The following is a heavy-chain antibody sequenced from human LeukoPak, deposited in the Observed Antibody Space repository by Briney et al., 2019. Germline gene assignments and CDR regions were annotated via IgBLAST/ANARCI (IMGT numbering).Heavy chain of an antibody. J-gene: IGHJ4*03. Sequence: SVKVSCKASGGTFSSYAISWVRQAPGQGLEWMGGIIPIFGTANYAQKFQGRVTITADESTSTAYMELSSLRSEDTAVYYCARTLFDYGDYVVYFDYWGHGTLVTVSS. CDR2: IIPIFGTA. D-gene: IGHD4-17*01. CDR3: ARTLFDYGDYVVYFDY. CDR1: GGTFSSYA. V-gene: IGHV1-69*01.